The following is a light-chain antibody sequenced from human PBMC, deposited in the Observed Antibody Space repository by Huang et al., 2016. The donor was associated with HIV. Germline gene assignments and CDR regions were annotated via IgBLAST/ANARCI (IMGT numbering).Light chain of an antibody. V-gene: IGKV3-15*01. CDR2: GAS. CDR3: QQYDNWPLT. CDR1: LSVSTN. Sequence: ERVMTQSQATVSLSPGERATRSCRASLSVSTNLAWYQQRPGQAPRLLIYGASTRATGIPARFSGGGSGAECTLTISSLQSEDFAVYYCQQYDNWPLTFGGGTKVQIK. J-gene: IGKJ4*01.